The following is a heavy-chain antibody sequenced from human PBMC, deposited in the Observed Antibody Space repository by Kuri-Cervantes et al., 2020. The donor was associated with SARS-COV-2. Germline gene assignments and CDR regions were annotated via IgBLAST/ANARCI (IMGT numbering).Heavy chain of an antibody. V-gene: IGHV4-34*01. Sequence: GSLRLSCAVYGGSFSGYYWSWIRQPPGKGLEWIGEINHSGSTNYNPSLKSRVTISVDTSKNQFSLKLSSVTAADTAVYYCARDTMSSSSWSRYYYYGMDVWGQGTTVTVSS. CDR2: INHSGST. J-gene: IGHJ6*02. CDR3: ARDTMSSSSWSRYYYYGMDV. CDR1: GGSFSGYY. D-gene: IGHD6-13*01.